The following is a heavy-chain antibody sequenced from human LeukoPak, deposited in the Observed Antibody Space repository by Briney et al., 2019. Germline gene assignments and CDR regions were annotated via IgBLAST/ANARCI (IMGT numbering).Heavy chain of an antibody. D-gene: IGHD5-24*01. CDR2: ISTSGAST. CDR1: GFTFSSYA. CDR3: AKVSRDGYKSGMDV. Sequence: GGSLRLSCAASGFTFSSYAMSWVRQAPGKGLEWVSTISTSGASTYYADSVKGRFTISRDNSKDTLYLQKNSLRADDTAVYYCAKVSRDGYKSGMDVWGQGTTVTVS. J-gene: IGHJ6*02. V-gene: IGHV3-23*01.